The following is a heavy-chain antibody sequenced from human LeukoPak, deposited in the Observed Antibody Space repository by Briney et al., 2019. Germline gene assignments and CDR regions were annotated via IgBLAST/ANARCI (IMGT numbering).Heavy chain of an antibody. Sequence: PGGSLRLSCAASGFTFSSYAMSWVRQAPGKGLEWVSVIYSGGSTYYADSVKGRFTISRDNSKNTLYLQMNSLRAEDTAVYYCARESVGYYRYWGQGTLVTVSS. V-gene: IGHV3-53*01. CDR3: ARESVGYYRY. J-gene: IGHJ4*02. D-gene: IGHD3-3*01. CDR2: IYSGGST. CDR1: GFTFSSYA.